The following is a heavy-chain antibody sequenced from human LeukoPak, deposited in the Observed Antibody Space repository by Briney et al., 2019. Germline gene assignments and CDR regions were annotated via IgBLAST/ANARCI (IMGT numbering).Heavy chain of an antibody. CDR1: GFTFSTSW. CDR2: VSTGGSTT. Sequence: GGSLTLSCAASGFTFSTSWMHWVRQAAGKGLEWVSHVSTGGSTTAYADSVKGRFTISRDNAKNTVYLQMNSLRAEDTAVYYCARSIGYGESWGQGTLVTVSS. V-gene: IGHV3-74*01. CDR3: ARSIGYGES. J-gene: IGHJ5*02. D-gene: IGHD3-10*01.